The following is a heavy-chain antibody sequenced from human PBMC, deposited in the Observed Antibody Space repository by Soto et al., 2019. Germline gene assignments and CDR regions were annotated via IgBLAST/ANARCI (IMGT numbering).Heavy chain of an antibody. CDR3: ASSDYGSGNPTSIDY. V-gene: IGHV4-59*08. J-gene: IGHJ4*02. CDR2: IYYSGST. D-gene: IGHD3-10*01. Sequence: PSETLSLTCTVSGGSISSYYWSWIRQPPGKGLEWIGYIYYSGSTNYNPSLKSRVTISVDTSKNQFSLKLSSVTAADTAVYYCASSDYGSGNPTSIDYWGQGTQVTVSS. CDR1: GGSISSYY.